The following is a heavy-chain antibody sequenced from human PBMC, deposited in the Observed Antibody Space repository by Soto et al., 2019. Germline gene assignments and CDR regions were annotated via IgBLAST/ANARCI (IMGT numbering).Heavy chain of an antibody. CDR1: GFTFSSYS. V-gene: IGHV3-48*01. CDR3: AKGRYYYDSSGPRYWYFDL. CDR2: ISSSSSTI. Sequence: PGGSLRLSCAASGFTFSSYSMNWVRQAPGKGLEWVSYISSSSSTIYYADSVKGRFTISRDDSKNTLYLQMNSLRAEDTAVYYCAKGRYYYDSSGPRYWYFDLWGRGTLVTVSS. J-gene: IGHJ2*01. D-gene: IGHD3-22*01.